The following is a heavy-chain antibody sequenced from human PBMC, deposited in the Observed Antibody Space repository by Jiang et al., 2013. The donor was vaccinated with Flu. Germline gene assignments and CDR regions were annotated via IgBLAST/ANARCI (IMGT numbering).Heavy chain of an antibody. J-gene: IGHJ2*01. Sequence: LEWIGRIYTSGSTNYNPSLKSRVTMSVDTSKNQFSLKLSSVTAADTAVYYCARDRYYSSSWNYWYFDLWGRGTLVTVSS. D-gene: IGHD6-13*01. CDR3: ARDRYYSSSWNYWYFDL. CDR2: IYTSGST. V-gene: IGHV4-4*07.